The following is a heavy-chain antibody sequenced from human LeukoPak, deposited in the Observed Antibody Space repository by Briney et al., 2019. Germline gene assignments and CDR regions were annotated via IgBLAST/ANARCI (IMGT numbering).Heavy chain of an antibody. V-gene: IGHV3-7*04. Sequence: PGGSLRLSCAASGFAFSSFWMSWVHQVPGKGLEWVANINQDGREKNYVDSVKGRFTIFRDNAKNSLYLQMNSLRVEDTAVFYCTRGSGWYPDYWGQGTLVTVSS. CDR3: TRGSGWYPDY. D-gene: IGHD6-19*01. CDR1: GFAFSSFW. J-gene: IGHJ4*02. CDR2: INQDGREK.